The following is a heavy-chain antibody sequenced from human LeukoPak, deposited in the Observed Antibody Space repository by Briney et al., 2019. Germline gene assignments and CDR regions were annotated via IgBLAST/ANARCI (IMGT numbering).Heavy chain of an antibody. CDR3: ARACCYCSSTSCYSASWFDP. CDR1: GGSISSYY. J-gene: IGHJ5*02. D-gene: IGHD2-2*01. Sequence: SETLSLTCTVSGGSISSYYWSWIRQPAGKGLEWIGRIYTSGSTNYNPSLKSRVTISVDTSKNQFSLKLSSVTAADTAVYYCARACCYCSSTSCYSASWFDPWGQGTLVTVSS. CDR2: IYTSGST. V-gene: IGHV4-4*07.